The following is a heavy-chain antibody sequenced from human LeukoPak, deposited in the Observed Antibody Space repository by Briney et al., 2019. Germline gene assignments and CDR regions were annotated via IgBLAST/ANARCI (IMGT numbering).Heavy chain of an antibody. D-gene: IGHD1-26*01. CDR1: GFTFINYA. Sequence: GGSLRPSCAASGFTFINYAMNWVRQAPGKGLQWVSSISHSGGSTYYADSVKGRFTISRDYSKNSLYLQMNSLRAEDTAVYYCARDGGELTAQNYYYYGMDVWGQGTTVTVSS. CDR2: ISHSGGST. J-gene: IGHJ6*02. CDR3: ARDGGELTAQNYYYYGMDV. V-gene: IGHV3-23*01.